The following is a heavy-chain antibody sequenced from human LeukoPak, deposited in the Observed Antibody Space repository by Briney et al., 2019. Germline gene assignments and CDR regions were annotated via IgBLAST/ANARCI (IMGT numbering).Heavy chain of an antibody. D-gene: IGHD1-26*01. CDR2: ISYDGSNK. J-gene: IGHJ4*02. CDR1: GFTFSSYG. CDR3: AKDLTLGATACDY. Sequence: GRSLRLSCAASGFTFSSYGMHWVRQAPGKGLEWVAVISYDGSNKYYADSVKGRFTISRDNSKNTLYLQMNSLRAEDTAVYYCAKDLTLGATACDYWGQGTLVTVSS. V-gene: IGHV3-30*18.